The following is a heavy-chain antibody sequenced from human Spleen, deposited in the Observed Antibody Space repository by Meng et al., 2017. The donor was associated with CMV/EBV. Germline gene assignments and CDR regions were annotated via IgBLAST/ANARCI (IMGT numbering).Heavy chain of an antibody. D-gene: IGHD2-2*01. Sequence: SETLSLTCAVYGGSFSGYYWSWIRQPPGKGLEWIGEINHSGSTNYNPSLKSRVTISVDTSKNQFSLKLSSVTAADTAVYYCARVKGYCSSTSCPPYYFDYWGQGTLVTVSS. J-gene: IGHJ4*02. CDR1: GGSFSGYY. V-gene: IGHV4-34*01. CDR3: ARVKGYCSSTSCPPYYFDY. CDR2: INHSGST.